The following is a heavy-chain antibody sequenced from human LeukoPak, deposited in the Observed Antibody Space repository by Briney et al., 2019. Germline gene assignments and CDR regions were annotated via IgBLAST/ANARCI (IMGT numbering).Heavy chain of an antibody. V-gene: IGHV1-18*01. J-gene: IGHJ6*02. CDR3: ARSMGYFYYYAMDV. CDR1: GYNFNNFG. Sequence: ASVKVSCKASGYNFNNFGFNWVRQAPRQGLEWVGWISGYNGNTKYAQKLQGRVTVTTDTSASTAYLDLRSLKSDDTAVYYCARSMGYFYYYAMDVWGQGTTVTVSS. CDR2: ISGYNGNT. D-gene: IGHD6-6*01.